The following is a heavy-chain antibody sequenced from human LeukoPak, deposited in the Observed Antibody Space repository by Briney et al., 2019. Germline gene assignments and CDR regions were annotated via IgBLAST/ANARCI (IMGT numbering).Heavy chain of an antibody. CDR3: AILGTGARVDY. Sequence: SETLSLTCTVSGGSISSYYWSWIRQPPGKGLEWIGYIYYSGSTNYNPSLKSRVTISVDTSKNQFSLKLSSVTAADTAVYYCAILGTGARVDYWGQGTLVTVSS. CDR1: GGSISSYY. D-gene: IGHD1-1*01. J-gene: IGHJ4*02. CDR2: IYYSGST. V-gene: IGHV4-59*01.